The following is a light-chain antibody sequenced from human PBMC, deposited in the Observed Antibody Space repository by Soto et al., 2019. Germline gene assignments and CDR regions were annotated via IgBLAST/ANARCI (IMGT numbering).Light chain of an antibody. Sequence: EIVVTQSPSTLSLSPGERATLSCRASQTVSSSLAWYQQKPGQAPRLLIYDASNRATGIPARFSGSGSGADLTLTSSRLAPEDFAEYYCQQYSSPGTFGQGTKVDIK. V-gene: IGKV3-11*01. CDR1: QTVSSS. J-gene: IGKJ1*01. CDR2: DAS. CDR3: QQYSSPGT.